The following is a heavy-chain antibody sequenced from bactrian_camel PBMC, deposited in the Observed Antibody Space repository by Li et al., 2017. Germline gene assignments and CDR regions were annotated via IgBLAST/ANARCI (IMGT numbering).Heavy chain of an antibody. CDR2: IVTDGTT. Sequence: HVQLVESGGGSVKAGESLRLSCDTSSFSDTRYCLGWFRQIPGKEREQVAYIVTDGTTTYADSVQGRFTIWKDVGLKTLYLQMNNLKPEDTAMYYCAARFICREDFFRYWGQGTQVTVS. D-gene: IGHD1*01. CDR3: AARFICREDFFRY. V-gene: IGHV3S55*01. CDR1: SFSDTRYC. J-gene: IGHJ4*01.